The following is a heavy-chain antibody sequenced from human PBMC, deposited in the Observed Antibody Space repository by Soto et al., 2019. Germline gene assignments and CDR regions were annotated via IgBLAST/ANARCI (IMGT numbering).Heavy chain of an antibody. D-gene: IGHD2-15*01. CDR1: GGTFSSYA. V-gene: IGHV1-69*12. CDR2: IIPIFGTA. Sequence: QVQLVQSGAEVKRPGSSVKVSCKTSGGTFSSYAFSWVRQAPGQGLEWMGGIIPIFGTANYAQKFQGRVTITADESTSTAYMELSSLRSEDTAVYYCADTGYCSGGSCYNWFDPWGHGTLVTVSS. J-gene: IGHJ5*02. CDR3: ADTGYCSGGSCYNWFDP.